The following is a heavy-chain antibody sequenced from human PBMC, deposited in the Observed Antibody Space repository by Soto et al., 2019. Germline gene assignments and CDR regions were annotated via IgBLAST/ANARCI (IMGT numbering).Heavy chain of an antibody. D-gene: IGHD3-22*01. CDR3: ASRSYYYDSSGYPY. CDR1: GGSISSGDHY. J-gene: IGHJ4*02. CDR2: IYYSGST. Sequence: PSETLSLTCTVSGGSISSGDHYWSWIRQPPGKGLEWIGYIYYSGSTYYNPSLKSRVTISVDTSKNQFSLKLSSVTAADTAVYYCASRSYYYDSSGYPYWGQGTLVTLSS. V-gene: IGHV4-30-4*01.